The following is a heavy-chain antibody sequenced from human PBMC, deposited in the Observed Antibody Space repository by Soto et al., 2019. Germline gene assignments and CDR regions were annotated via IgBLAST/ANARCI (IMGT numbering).Heavy chain of an antibody. D-gene: IGHD6-6*01. CDR1: GGSIGHSY. J-gene: IGHJ4*02. Sequence: SETLSLTCTVSGGSIGHSYWSWIRQPPGKGLEWIGYIYYTGSANYKPSLKNRVTISVDTSKNQFSLNLTSVTAADTALYFCASSSLNHRPFDHWGQGTLVTVSS. V-gene: IGHV4-59*01. CDR2: IYYTGSA. CDR3: ASSSLNHRPFDH.